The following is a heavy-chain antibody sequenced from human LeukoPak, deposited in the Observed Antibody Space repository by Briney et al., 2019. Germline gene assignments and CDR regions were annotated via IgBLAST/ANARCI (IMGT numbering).Heavy chain of an antibody. CDR2: IYSGGNT. V-gene: IGHV3-53*01. CDR3: ARDLAYSNYIARNDY. Sequence: GGSLRLSCTVSGFTVSSNSWSWVRQAPGKGLEWVSFIYSGGNTHYSDSVTGRFTISRDNSKNTLYLQMNSLRAEDTALYYCARDLAYSNYIARNDYWGQGTLVTVSS. D-gene: IGHD4-11*01. J-gene: IGHJ4*02. CDR1: GFTVSSNS.